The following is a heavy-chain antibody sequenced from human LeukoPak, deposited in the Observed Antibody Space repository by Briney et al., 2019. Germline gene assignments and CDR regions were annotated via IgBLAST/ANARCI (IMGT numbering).Heavy chain of an antibody. CDR3: ARQNIVVVVAATPGAFDI. J-gene: IGHJ3*02. Sequence: SETLSLTCDVSEYSIRSGYYWGWIRQPPGKGLEWIGSLYHSWSAYYSPSLKSRVTISLDTSNNELSLRLSSVTAADTAIYYCARQNIVVVVAATPGAFDIWGQGTLVTVSS. CDR1: EYSIRSGYY. CDR2: LYHSWSA. V-gene: IGHV4-38-2*01. D-gene: IGHD2-15*01.